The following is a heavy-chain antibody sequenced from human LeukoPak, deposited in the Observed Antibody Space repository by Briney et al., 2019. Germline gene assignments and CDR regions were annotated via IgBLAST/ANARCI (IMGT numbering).Heavy chain of an antibody. CDR2: ISGSGGST. J-gene: IGHJ4*02. V-gene: IGHV3-23*01. CDR3: AKRITMVRGVTCYFDY. CDR1: GFTVSSNY. Sequence: GGSLRLSCAASGFTVSSNYMSWVRQAPGKGLEWVSAISGSGGSTYYADSVKGRFTISRDNSKNTLYLQMNSLRAEDTAVYYCAKRITMVRGVTCYFDYWGQGTLVAVSS. D-gene: IGHD3-10*01.